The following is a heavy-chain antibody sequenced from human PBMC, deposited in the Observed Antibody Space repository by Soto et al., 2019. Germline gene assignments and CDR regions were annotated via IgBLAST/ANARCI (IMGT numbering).Heavy chain of an antibody. J-gene: IGHJ6*02. CDR3: ARACSTGTGYYHYGMDV. Sequence: PSETLSLTCAVYGGYFSGYYWSWIRQPPGKGLEWIGEINHSGSTNYNPSLKSRVTISVDTSKNQFSLKLSSVTAADTAVSYCARACSTGTGYYHYGMDVCGQRTTGTLAS. CDR2: INHSGST. V-gene: IGHV4-34*01. CDR1: GGYFSGYY. D-gene: IGHD1-1*01.